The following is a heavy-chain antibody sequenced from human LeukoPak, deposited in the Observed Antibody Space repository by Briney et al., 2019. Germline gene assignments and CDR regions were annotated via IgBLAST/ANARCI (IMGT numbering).Heavy chain of an antibody. CDR2: INSDGSTT. Sequence: RSGGSLRLSCAASGFTFSRYWMYWVRQAPGKGLVWVSRINSDGSTTTYADSVKGRFTISRDNAKNTLYLQMNSLRAEDTAVYYCARDFKYCGGDCYARFDPWGQGTLVTVSS. CDR1: GFTFSRYW. V-gene: IGHV3-74*03. CDR3: ARDFKYCGGDCYARFDP. J-gene: IGHJ5*02. D-gene: IGHD2-21*02.